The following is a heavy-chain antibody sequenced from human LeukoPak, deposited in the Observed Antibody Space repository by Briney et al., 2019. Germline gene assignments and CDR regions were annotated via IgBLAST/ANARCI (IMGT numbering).Heavy chain of an antibody. Sequence: GSLRLSCAASAFTFSSYSMNWVRQPPGKGLEWIGEINHSGSTNYNPSLKSRVTISVDTSKNQFSLKLSSVTAADTAVYYCARGRSRYSSSWVDYWGQGTLVTVSS. CDR3: ARGRSRYSSSWVDY. J-gene: IGHJ4*02. CDR2: INHSGST. D-gene: IGHD6-13*01. CDR1: AFTFSSYS. V-gene: IGHV4-34*01.